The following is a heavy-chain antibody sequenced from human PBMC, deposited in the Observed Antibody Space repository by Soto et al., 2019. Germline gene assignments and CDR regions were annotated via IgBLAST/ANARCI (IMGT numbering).Heavy chain of an antibody. CDR1: GFTFSSYG. J-gene: IGHJ4*02. D-gene: IGHD6-19*01. CDR2: IWYDGSNK. Sequence: QVQLVESGGGVVQPGRSLRLSCAASGFTFSSYGMHWVRQAPGKGLEWVAVIWYDGSNKYYADSVKGRFTISRDNSKNTLYLQMNSLRAEDTAVYYCARGDSSGWYVLDYWGQGTLVTVSS. V-gene: IGHV3-33*01. CDR3: ARGDSSGWYVLDY.